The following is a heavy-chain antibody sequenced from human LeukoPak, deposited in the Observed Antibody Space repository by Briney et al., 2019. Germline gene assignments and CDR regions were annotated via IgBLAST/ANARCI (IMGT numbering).Heavy chain of an antibody. D-gene: IGHD3-16*01. CDR1: GFPFVAYA. CDR3: ARLAAASPGY. J-gene: IGHJ4*02. CDR2: ISSDTTNK. V-gene: IGHV3-30*10. Sequence: GGSLRLSCATSGFPFVAYALHWVRQAPGKGLEWVAVISSDTTNKYYMDSVKGRFTISRDNSKNTLYLQMDSLRLEDTAVYYCARLAAASPGYWGQGNLVTVSS.